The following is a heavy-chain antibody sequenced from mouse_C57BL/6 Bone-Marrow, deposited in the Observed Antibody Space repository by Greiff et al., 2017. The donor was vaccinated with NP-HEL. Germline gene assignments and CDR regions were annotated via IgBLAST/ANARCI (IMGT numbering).Heavy chain of an antibody. V-gene: IGHV1-5*01. CDR3: TSNYDSGYYYEY. CDR1: GYTFTSYW. CDR2: IYPGNSDT. Sequence: VQLQQSGTELARPGASVKMSCKTSGYTFTSYWMHWVKQRPGQGLEWIGAIYPGNSDTSYNQKFKGKATLTADTSASTAYMQLSSLTTEDYAVYYCTSNYDSGYYYEYWGQGTTVTVSA. D-gene: IGHD1-1*01. J-gene: IGHJ2*01.